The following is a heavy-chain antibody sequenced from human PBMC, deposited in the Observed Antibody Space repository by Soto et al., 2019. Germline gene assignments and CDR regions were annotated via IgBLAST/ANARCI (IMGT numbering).Heavy chain of an antibody. Sequence: PGGSLRLSCAASGFTFSSYGMHWVRPAPGKGLEWVAVIWYDGSNKYYADSVKGRFTISRDNSKNTLYLQMNSQRAEDTAVYYCARDPAITGTRPFQPAAYYYYYGMDVWGQGTTVTVSS. CDR2: IWYDGSNK. J-gene: IGHJ6*02. V-gene: IGHV3-33*01. CDR1: GFTFSSYG. CDR3: ARDPAITGTRPFQPAAYYYYYGMDV. D-gene: IGHD1-7*01.